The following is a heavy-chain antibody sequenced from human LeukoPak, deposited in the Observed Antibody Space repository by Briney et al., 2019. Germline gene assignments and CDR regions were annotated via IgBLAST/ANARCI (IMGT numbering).Heavy chain of an antibody. D-gene: IGHD6-13*01. Sequence: PGGSLRLSCSASGFTFSIYSMNWVRQAPGKGLEWVSSITSRSTYIYYAGSVKGRFTVSRDNAKNSLYLQMNSLRAEDTAVYYCARAGFYSSSWSDYWGQGTLVTVSS. CDR1: GFTFSIYS. CDR2: ITSRSTYI. J-gene: IGHJ4*02. V-gene: IGHV3-21*01. CDR3: ARAGFYSSSWSDY.